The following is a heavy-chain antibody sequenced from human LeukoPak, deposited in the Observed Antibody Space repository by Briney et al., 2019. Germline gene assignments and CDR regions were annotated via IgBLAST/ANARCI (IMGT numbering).Heavy chain of an antibody. D-gene: IGHD3-10*01. V-gene: IGHV4-34*01. CDR1: GGSFSGYY. J-gene: IGHJ4*02. CDR3: AGRESDGSGSRTFDY. Sequence: SETLSLTRADYGGSFSGYYWSWIRQPPGKGLEWIGEINHSGSTNYNPSLKSRVTISVDTSKNQFSLKLSSVTAADAAVYYCAGRESDGSGSRTFDYWGQGTLVTVSS. CDR2: INHSGST.